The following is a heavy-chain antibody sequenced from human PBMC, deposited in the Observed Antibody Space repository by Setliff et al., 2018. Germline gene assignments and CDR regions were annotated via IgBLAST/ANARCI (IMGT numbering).Heavy chain of an antibody. CDR2: IYSNGRT. Sequence: SETLSLTCTVSDDSISSDSHYWAWVRQPAGKGLELIGQIYSNGRTYYNPSLKSRLTISLDTSKNQFSLRLNSMTAADTAVYYCARGITSGGYWGQRFLYLDVWGRGTTVTVSS. CDR1: DDSISSDSHY. J-gene: IGHJ6*03. D-gene: IGHD3-22*01. V-gene: IGHV4-61*09. CDR3: ARGITSGGYWGQRFLYLDV.